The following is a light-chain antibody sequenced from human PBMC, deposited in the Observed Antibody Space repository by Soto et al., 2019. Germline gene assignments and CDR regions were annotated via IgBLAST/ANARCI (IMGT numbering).Light chain of an antibody. CDR3: TVWDDSLRGRL. CDR2: RNN. V-gene: IGLV1-47*01. Sequence: QSVLTQPPSASGTPGQRVTISYSGASSNIEVNYVYWYQKLPGTAPRLLIYRNNQRPSGVPDRFSGSKSGTSASLAISALRSEDEADYYCTVWDDSLRGRLFGGGTKLTVL. CDR1: SSNIEVNY. J-gene: IGLJ2*01.